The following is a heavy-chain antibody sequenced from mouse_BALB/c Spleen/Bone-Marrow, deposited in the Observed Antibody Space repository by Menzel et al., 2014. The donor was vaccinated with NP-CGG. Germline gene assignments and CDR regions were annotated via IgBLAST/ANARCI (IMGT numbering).Heavy chain of an antibody. CDR3: IYYGNPYAMDY. J-gene: IGHJ4*01. CDR1: GYTFTSYY. D-gene: IGHD2-1*01. Sequence: QVQLQQSGAELVKPGASVKLSCKASGYTFTSYYMYWVKRRPGQGLEWIGEINPSNGGTNFNEKFKSKATLTVDRSSSTAYMQLSSLTSEDSAAYYCIYYGNPYAMDYWCQGTSGTVSS. CDR2: INPSNGGT. V-gene: IGHV1S81*02.